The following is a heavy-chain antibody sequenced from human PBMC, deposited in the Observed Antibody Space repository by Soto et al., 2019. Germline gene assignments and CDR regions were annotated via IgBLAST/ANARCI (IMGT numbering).Heavy chain of an antibody. CDR3: AALIAAAVVDY. J-gene: IGHJ4*02. CDR2: IYSGGST. V-gene: IGHV3-66*01. Sequence: GGSLRLSCAASGFTVSSYYMSWVRQAPGKGLEWVSVIYSGGSTYYADSVKGRFTISRDNSKNTLYLQMNSLRAEDTAVYYCAALIAAAVVDYWGQGTLVTVSS. D-gene: IGHD6-13*01. CDR1: GFTVSSYY.